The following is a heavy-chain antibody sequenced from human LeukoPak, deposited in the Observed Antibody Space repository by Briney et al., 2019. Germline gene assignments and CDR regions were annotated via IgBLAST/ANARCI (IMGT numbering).Heavy chain of an antibody. CDR3: ARGVRPPGIAVAGSGTRYFDY. Sequence: GGSLRLSCAASGFTFSNYAMDWVRQAPGEGLEYVSIRGNGDSTNYANSVKGRFTISRDNSKNTLYLQMGSLRAEDMAVYYCARGVRPPGIAVAGSGTRYFDYWGQGTLVTVSS. V-gene: IGHV3-64*01. J-gene: IGHJ4*02. D-gene: IGHD6-19*01. CDR1: GFTFSNYA. CDR2: IRGNGDST.